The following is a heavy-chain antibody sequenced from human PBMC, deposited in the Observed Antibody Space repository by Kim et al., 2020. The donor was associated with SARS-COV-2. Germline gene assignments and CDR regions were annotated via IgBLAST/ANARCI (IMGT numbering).Heavy chain of an antibody. J-gene: IGHJ4*02. D-gene: IGHD6-13*01. CDR1: GFTFSDYY. Sequence: GGSLRLSCAASGFTFSDYYMSWIRQAPGKGLEWVSYISSSSSYTNYADSVKGRFTISRDNAKNSLYLQMNSLRAEDTAVYYCARDYRGIAAAGASDYWGQGTLVTVSS. CDR3: ARDYRGIAAAGASDY. V-gene: IGHV3-11*06. CDR2: ISSSSSYT.